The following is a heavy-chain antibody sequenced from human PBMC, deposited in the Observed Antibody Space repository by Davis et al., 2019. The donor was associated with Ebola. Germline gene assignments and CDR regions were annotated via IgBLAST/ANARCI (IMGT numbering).Heavy chain of an antibody. CDR1: GGSFTDYF. V-gene: IGHV4-34*01. Sequence: MPGGSLRLSCAVYGGSFTDYFWSWIRQPPGKGLEWIGETSHHPDYTNYSPSFGGRVTISVDSSKNQFSLKIHSVTAADTAMYYCARLDSQRYFDYWGQGTLVTISS. CDR2: TSHHPDYT. D-gene: IGHD3/OR15-3a*01. J-gene: IGHJ4*02. CDR3: ARLDSQRYFDY.